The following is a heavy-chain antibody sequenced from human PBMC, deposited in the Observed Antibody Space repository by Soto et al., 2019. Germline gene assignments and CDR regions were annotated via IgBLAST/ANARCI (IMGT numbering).Heavy chain of an antibody. CDR2: ISYDGGLQ. J-gene: IGHJ4*02. CDR3: VSDRGYGHASVPYS. CDR1: GFTFSSYG. D-gene: IGHD5-18*01. Sequence: QAQLVESGGGVVQPGRSLRLSCAASGFTFSSYGMHWVRQAPGTGLEWVAVISYDGGLQHYADSVKGRFTISRDNXXNMVLLQMNSLRAEDTAVYYCVSDRGYGHASVPYSWGQGTLVSVSS. V-gene: IGHV3-30*03.